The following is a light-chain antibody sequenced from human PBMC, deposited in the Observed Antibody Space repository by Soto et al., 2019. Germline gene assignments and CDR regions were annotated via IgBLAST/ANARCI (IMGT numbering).Light chain of an antibody. CDR1: QSVSRSN. J-gene: IGKJ3*01. V-gene: IGKV3-20*01. CDR3: QQYGSSFT. CDR2: GAS. Sequence: EIVLTQSPGTLSLSPGERATLSCRASQSVSRSNLAWYQQKPDQAPRLLIYGASSRATGIPDRFSGSGSGTDFTLTISRLEPEDFAVYYCQQYGSSFTFGPGTKVDIK.